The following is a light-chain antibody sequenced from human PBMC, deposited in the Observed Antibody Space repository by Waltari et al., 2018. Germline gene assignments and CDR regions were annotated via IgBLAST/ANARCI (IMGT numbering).Light chain of an antibody. CDR1: SSNIGAGYD. Sequence: QSVLTQPPSVSGAPGQRVTISCTGSSSNIGAGYDVHWYLQLPGTATKLLIYAKRNRPSGGPARSLGSKPGTSASLASTGRQPEDEADDYCQCYDSSLSGRPGEFGGGTKLTVL. CDR2: AKR. CDR3: QCYDSSLSGRPGE. J-gene: IGLJ3*02. V-gene: IGLV1-40*01.